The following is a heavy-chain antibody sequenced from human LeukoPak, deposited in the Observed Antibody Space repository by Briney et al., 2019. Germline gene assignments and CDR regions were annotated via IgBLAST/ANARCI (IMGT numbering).Heavy chain of an antibody. CDR2: ISGSGGFT. D-gene: IGHD3-22*01. V-gene: IGHV3-23*01. Sequence: PGGSLRLSCAASGFTFSSYAMSWVRQAPGKGLEWVSAISGSGGFTYDADSVKGRFTISRDNSKNTLYLQMNSLRAEDTAVYYCAKDFYYDSSGLTLDYWGQGTLVTVSS. CDR3: AKDFYYDSSGLTLDY. CDR1: GFTFSSYA. J-gene: IGHJ4*02.